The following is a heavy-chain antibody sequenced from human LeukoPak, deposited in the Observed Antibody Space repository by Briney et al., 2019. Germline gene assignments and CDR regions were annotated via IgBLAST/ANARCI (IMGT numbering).Heavy chain of an antibody. V-gene: IGHV3-66*01. J-gene: IGHJ4*02. CDR2: IYIDGNT. Sequence: GGSLRLSCAASGFTFSSYWMHWVRQAPGKGLEWVSVIYIDGNTYYADSVRGRFTISRDNSKNTVYLQMNSRRADDTAVYYCARGCYYERSGYCPFDYWGPGTLVTVSS. D-gene: IGHD3-22*01. CDR1: GFTFSSYW. CDR3: ARGCYYERSGYCPFDY.